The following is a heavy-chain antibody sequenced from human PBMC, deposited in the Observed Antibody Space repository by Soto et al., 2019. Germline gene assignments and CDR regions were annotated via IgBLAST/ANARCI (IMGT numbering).Heavy chain of an antibody. Sequence: QVHLVQSGAEMKKPGSSVTVSCKVSGGDLRNSGLSWVRQAPGQGLEWMGGIFPLLAMVDYSQKFQGRIITTAAAPTTTAHTALGRRTCARTAVSSSAKEVPAASPSWGPGPLVIVSS. CDR2: IFPLLAMV. CDR3: AKEVPAASPS. CDR1: GGDLRNSG. D-gene: IGHD2-2*01. V-gene: IGHV1-69*04. J-gene: IGHJ5*02.